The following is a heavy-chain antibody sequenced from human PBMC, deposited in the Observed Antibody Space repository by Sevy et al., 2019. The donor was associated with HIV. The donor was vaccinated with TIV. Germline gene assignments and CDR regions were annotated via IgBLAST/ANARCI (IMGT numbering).Heavy chain of an antibody. D-gene: IGHD2-2*01. CDR2: ISGSGGST. J-gene: IGHJ4*02. CDR3: AKEPPGSIEVVPAAHFDY. Sequence: GGSLRLSCAASGFTFSSYAMSWVRQAPGKGLEWVSAISGSGGSTYYADSVKGRFTISRDNSKNTLYLQMNGLRAEDTAIYYCAKEPPGSIEVVPAAHFDYWGQGTLVTVSS. V-gene: IGHV3-23*01. CDR1: GFTFSSYA.